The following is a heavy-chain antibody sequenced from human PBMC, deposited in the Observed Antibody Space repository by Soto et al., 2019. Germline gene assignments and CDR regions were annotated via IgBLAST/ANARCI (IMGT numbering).Heavy chain of an antibody. CDR1: GFTFTTAW. J-gene: IGHJ6*02. CDR2: IGESGTPT. D-gene: IGHD2-2*01. V-gene: IGHV3-23*01. Sequence: GGSLRLSCAASGFTFTTAWINWVRQAPGKGLEWVSLIGESGTPTYYADSVKGRFTISRDNSGNTLFLEMYSLRAEDTAVYYCARYIPGVRYYGMDVWGQGTTVTVSS. CDR3: ARYIPGVRYYGMDV.